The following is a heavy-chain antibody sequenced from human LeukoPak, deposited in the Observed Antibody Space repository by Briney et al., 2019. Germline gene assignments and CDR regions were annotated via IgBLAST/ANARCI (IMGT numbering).Heavy chain of an antibody. CDR2: IYYSGSS. Sequence: SETLSLTCTVSGGSITSYYWHWIRQPPGKRLEWIGLIYYSGSSNYNPSLKSRVTISADTSKNQFSLKLGSVTAADTAVYYCASGGGTSWFDYWGQGTLVTVSS. CDR3: ASGGGTSWFDY. J-gene: IGHJ4*02. CDR1: GGSITSYY. D-gene: IGHD6-13*01. V-gene: IGHV4-59*01.